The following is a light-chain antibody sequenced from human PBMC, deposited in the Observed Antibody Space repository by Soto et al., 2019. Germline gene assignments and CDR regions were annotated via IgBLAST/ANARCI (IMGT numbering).Light chain of an antibody. CDR2: GAS. CDR3: QQYNNWPPWT. CDR1: QSVSSSY. J-gene: IGKJ1*01. Sequence: EIVLTQSPGTLSLSPGERATLCRRASQSVSSSYLAWYQQRPGQAPRLLIYGASTRATGIPARFSGSGSGTEFTLTISSLQSEDFAVYYCQQYNNWPPWTFGQGTKVDIK. V-gene: IGKV3-15*01.